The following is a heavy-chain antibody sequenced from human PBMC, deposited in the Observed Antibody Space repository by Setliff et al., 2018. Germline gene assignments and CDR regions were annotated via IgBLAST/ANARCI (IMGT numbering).Heavy chain of an antibody. CDR1: GYTFISYG. V-gene: IGHV1-18*01. Sequence: GASVKVSCKTSGYTFISYGISWVRQAPGQGLEWMGWISGYNGNTDYAQNFQGRVTMTTDTSTSTAYMELRSLRSDDTAVYYCTTAGSSDWVPIAYWGQGTLVTVSS. CDR3: TTAGSSDWVPIAY. J-gene: IGHJ4*02. D-gene: IGHD3-10*01. CDR2: ISGYNGNT.